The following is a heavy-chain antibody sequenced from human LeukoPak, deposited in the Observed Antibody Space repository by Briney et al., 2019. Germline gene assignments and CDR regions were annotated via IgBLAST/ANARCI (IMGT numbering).Heavy chain of an antibody. D-gene: IGHD3-16*01. J-gene: IGHJ4*02. Sequence: GSLRLSCAASGFTFSSYGMSWVRQAPGKGLEWIGEINHSGSTNYNPSLKSRVTTSVDTSKNQFSLKLSSVTAADTAVYYCARTYGYYFDYWGQGTLVTVSS. CDR3: ARTYGYYFDY. V-gene: IGHV4-34*01. CDR2: INHSGST. CDR1: GFTFSSYG.